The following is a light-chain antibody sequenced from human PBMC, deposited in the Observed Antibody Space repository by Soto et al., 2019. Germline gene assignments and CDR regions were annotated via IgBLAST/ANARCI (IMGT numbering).Light chain of an antibody. CDR2: WAS. Sequence: DIVMTQSPDSLAVSLGERATINCKSSQRVLYSSNNKNYLAWYQQKPGQPPKLLIYWASTRESGVPDRFSGSGSGTDFTLTIRSLQAEDVAVYYCQQYYSTAVAFGQATQLPIK. V-gene: IGKV4-1*01. J-gene: IGKJ2*01. CDR3: QQYYSTAVA. CDR1: QRVLYSSNNKNY.